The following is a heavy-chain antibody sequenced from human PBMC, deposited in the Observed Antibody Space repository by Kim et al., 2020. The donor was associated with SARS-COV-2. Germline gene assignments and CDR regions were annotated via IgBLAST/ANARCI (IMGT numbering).Heavy chain of an antibody. J-gene: IGHJ6*02. CDR2: IIPIFGTA. CDR3: ARGPLAAAGTYYYGMDV. Sequence: SVKVSCKASGGTFSSYAISWVRQAPGQGLEWMGGIIPIFGTANYAQKFQGRVTITADESTSTAYMDLSSLRSEDTAVYYCARGPLAAAGTYYYGMDVWGQGTTVTVSS. D-gene: IGHD6-13*01. CDR1: GGTFSSYA. V-gene: IGHV1-69*13.